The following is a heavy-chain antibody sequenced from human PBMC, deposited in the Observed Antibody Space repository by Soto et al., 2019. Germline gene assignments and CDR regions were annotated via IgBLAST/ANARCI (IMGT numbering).Heavy chain of an antibody. V-gene: IGHV1-18*01. J-gene: IGHJ6*02. CDR2: INTYNGNT. Sequence: QVQLVQSGAEVKNPGASVKVSCKASGYTFTRYGIGWARQAPGQGLEWMGWINTYNGNTNYAQNVQGRVTLTTDTSLSTPYRELRSLRSNDTAIYYCAMVYVYVTPCPKDVWGQGTTVIVSS. D-gene: IGHD2-8*01. CDR1: GYTFTRYG. CDR3: AMVYVYVTPCPKDV.